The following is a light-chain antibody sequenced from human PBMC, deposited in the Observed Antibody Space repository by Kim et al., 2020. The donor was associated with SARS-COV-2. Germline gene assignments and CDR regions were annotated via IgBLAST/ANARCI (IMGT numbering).Light chain of an antibody. CDR1: SSNIGGAYD. CDR3: QSYDSSLSGYV. Sequence: QSVLTQPPSVSGAPGQRVTISCTGRSSNIGGAYDVHWYQQLPGTAPKLLIYGNTNRPSGVPDRFSGSKSGTSASLAITGLQAEDEADYYCQSYDSSLSGYVFGTGTKVTVL. J-gene: IGLJ1*01. CDR2: GNT. V-gene: IGLV1-40*01.